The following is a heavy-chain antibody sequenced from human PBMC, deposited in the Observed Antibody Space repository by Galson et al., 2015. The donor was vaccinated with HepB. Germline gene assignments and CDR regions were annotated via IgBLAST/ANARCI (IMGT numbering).Heavy chain of an antibody. V-gene: IGHV3-23*01. J-gene: IGHJ4*02. Sequence: SLRLSCAASGFTFSNYAMSWVRQGPGKGLEWVSVISGSGGSTYYADSVKGRFTISRDNSKNTLFLQMNSLRGEDTAIFYCAKGPPGGYSAYDEYYFDYWGQGALVTVSS. CDR3: AKGPPGGYSAYDEYYFDY. CDR1: GFTFSNYA. CDR2: ISGSGGST. D-gene: IGHD5-12*01.